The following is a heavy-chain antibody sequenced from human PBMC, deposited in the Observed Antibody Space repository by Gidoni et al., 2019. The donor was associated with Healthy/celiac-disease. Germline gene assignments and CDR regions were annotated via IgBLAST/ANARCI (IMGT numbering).Heavy chain of an antibody. J-gene: IGHJ4*02. Sequence: QVQLVESGGGVVQPGRSLRRSCAASGFTFSSYGMPWVRQAPGKGLEWVAVISYDGSNKYYADSVKGRFTISRDNSKNTLYLQMNSLRAEDTAVYYCAKAWPSTYYYDSSGSGYYFDYWGQGTLVTVSS. CDR1: GFTFSSYG. CDR3: AKAWPSTYYYDSSGSGYYFDY. V-gene: IGHV3-30*18. CDR2: ISYDGSNK. D-gene: IGHD3-22*01.